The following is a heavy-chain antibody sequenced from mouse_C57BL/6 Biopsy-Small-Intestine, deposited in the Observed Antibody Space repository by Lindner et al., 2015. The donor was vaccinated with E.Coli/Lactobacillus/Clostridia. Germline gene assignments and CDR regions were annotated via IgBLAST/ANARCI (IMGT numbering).Heavy chain of an antibody. Sequence: VQLQESGAEVMKPGASVKLSCKATGYTISGSWMNWVKQRPGKGLEWIGRIYPRDGNANYNGKFKGKATLTADESSSTAYMQLNSLTSEDSAVYFCARPSDDYGGVFAYWGQGTLVTVSA. J-gene: IGHJ3*01. V-gene: IGHV1-82*01. CDR1: GYTISGSW. CDR3: ARPSDDYGGVFAY. CDR2: IYPRDGNA. D-gene: IGHD2-4*01.